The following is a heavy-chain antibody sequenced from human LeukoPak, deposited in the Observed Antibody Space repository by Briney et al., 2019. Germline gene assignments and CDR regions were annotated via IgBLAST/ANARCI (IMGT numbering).Heavy chain of an antibody. CDR2: IYPGGNI. V-gene: IGHV3-53*01. Sequence: PGGSLRLSCAASEVTVTNNYMNWVRQAPGKGLQWVSVIYPGGNIYYADSVKGRFIISRDNSKNTLSLQMNSLTADDTAVYYCVRGPRYYDDSGFHYGVFDIWGQGTLVTVSS. CDR3: VRGPRYYDDSGFHYGVFDI. D-gene: IGHD3-16*01. J-gene: IGHJ3*02. CDR1: EVTVTNNY.